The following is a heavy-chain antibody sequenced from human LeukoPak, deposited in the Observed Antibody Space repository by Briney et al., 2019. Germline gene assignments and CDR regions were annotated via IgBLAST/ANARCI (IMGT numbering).Heavy chain of an antibody. D-gene: IGHD1-26*01. J-gene: IGHJ6*03. CDR2: IYYSGST. V-gene: IGHV4-59*01. CDR3: ARDPNTPGSYYMDV. Sequence: PSETLSLTCTVSGGSISSYYWSWIRQPPGKGLEWIGYIYYSGSTNYNPSLKSRVTISVDTSKNQFSLKLSSVTAADTAVYYCARDPNTPGSYYMDVWGKGTTVTVSS. CDR1: GGSISSYY.